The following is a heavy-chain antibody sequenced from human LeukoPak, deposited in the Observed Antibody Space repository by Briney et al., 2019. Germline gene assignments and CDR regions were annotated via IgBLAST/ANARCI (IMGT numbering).Heavy chain of an antibody. D-gene: IGHD3/OR15-3a*01. CDR2: INHSGTT. Sequence: SETLSLTCVVYGXSFSGYYGSWIRQPPGKGLEWIGEINHSGTTNYNPSLKSRVTISVDTSKNQFSLKLTSVTAADTAVYYCARGGLANYFDYWGQGTLVPVSS. V-gene: IGHV4-34*01. CDR3: ARGGLANYFDY. CDR1: GXSFSGYY. J-gene: IGHJ4*02.